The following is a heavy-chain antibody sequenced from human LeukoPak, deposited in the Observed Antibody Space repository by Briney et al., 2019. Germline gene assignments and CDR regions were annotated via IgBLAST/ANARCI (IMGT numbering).Heavy chain of an antibody. CDR3: ARGGSITMVHFDY. CDR2: TYTSGST. V-gene: IGHV4-4*07. J-gene: IGHJ4*02. D-gene: IGHD3-10*01. Sequence: SETLSLTCTVSGGSISSYDWSWIRQPAGKGLEWIGRTYTSGSTNYNPSLKSRVTMSVDTSKNQFSLKLSSVTAADTAVYYCARGGSITMVHFDYWGQGTLVTVSS. CDR1: GGSISSYD.